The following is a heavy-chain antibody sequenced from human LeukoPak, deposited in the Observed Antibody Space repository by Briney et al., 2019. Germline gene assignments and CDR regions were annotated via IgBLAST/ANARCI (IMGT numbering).Heavy chain of an antibody. J-gene: IGHJ5*02. D-gene: IGHD4-23*01. V-gene: IGHV4-59*01. CDR2: IYYSGST. CDR1: GGSISSYY. CDR3: ARATVATINWFDP. Sequence: SETLSLTCTVSGGSISSYYWSWIRQPPGKGLEWIGYIYYSGSTNYNPSLKSRVTISVDTSKNQFFLKLSSVTAADTAVYYCARATVATINWFDPWGQGTLVTVSS.